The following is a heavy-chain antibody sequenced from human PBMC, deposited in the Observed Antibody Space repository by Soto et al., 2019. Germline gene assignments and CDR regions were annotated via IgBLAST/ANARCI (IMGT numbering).Heavy chain of an antibody. J-gene: IGHJ4*02. D-gene: IGHD3-3*01. V-gene: IGHV3-21*01. Sequence: EVQLVESGGGLVQPGGSLRLSCAASGFTFSSYSMNWVRQAPGKGLEWVSSISSSSSYIYYADSVKGRFTISRDNAKNSLYLQMNSLRAEDTAVYYCARAKGSGYYRPLTNWGQGTLVTVSS. CDR2: ISSSSSYI. CDR3: ARAKGSGYYRPLTN. CDR1: GFTFSSYS.